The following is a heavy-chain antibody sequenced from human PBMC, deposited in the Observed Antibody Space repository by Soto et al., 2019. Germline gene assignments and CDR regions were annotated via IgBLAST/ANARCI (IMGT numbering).Heavy chain of an antibody. D-gene: IGHD3-10*01. J-gene: IGHJ6*02. CDR2: IFSSGST. V-gene: IGHV4-59*02. CDR3: ARGNFYGPYCLDD. Sequence: SETLSLTCTVSGGSVNAYYWCWIRQPPGKGLEWIGYIFSSGSTNYNPSLTRRVTLSMNPSRNQFSLQLNSVTAAATAVYYCARGNFYGPYCLDDWGQGVTVTVSS. CDR1: GGSVNAYY.